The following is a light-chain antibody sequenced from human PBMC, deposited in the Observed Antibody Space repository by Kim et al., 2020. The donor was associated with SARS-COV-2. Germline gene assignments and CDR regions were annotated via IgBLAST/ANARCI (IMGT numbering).Light chain of an antibody. CDR2: DVS. V-gene: IGLV2-11*01. J-gene: IGLJ2*01. Sequence: GQSVTLACTGTSRDVGEYSSVSWYQHHPGKAPKRMIYDVSKRPSGVPDRVSGSKSGNTASLTISGLLAQDEADYYCCSYAGSYTVVFGGGTQLTVL. CDR3: CSYAGSYTVV. CDR1: SRDVGEYSS.